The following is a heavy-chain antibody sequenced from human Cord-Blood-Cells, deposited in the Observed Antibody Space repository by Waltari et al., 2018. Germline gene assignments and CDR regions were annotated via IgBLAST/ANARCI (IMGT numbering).Heavy chain of an antibody. CDR1: GFTFDDYA. Sequence: EVQLVESGGGLVQPGRSLRLSCAASGFTFDDYAMHWVRQAPGKGLGGVSGISWNSGSIGYADSVKGRFTISRDNAKNSLYLQMNSLRAEDTALYYCAKDIGGDIVLMVYAYWGQGTLVTVSS. D-gene: IGHD2-8*01. J-gene: IGHJ4*02. V-gene: IGHV3-9*01. CDR2: ISWNSGSI. CDR3: AKDIGGDIVLMVYAY.